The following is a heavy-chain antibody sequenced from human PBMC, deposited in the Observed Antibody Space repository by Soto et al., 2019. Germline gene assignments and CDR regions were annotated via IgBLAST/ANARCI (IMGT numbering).Heavy chain of an antibody. V-gene: IGHV1-24*01. D-gene: IGHD2-21*02. CDR3: WTAAFDY. J-gene: IGHJ4*02. Sequence: HWVRQAPGKGLEWMGGFDPGDGETIYAQKFQGRVTMTEDTSTDTAYMELSSLRSEDTAVYYCWTAAFDYWGQGTLVTVSS. CDR2: FDPGDGET.